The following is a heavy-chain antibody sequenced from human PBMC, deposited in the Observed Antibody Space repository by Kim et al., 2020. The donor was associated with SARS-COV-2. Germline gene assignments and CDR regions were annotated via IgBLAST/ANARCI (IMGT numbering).Heavy chain of an antibody. V-gene: IGHV3-48*02. CDR3: ARLSSSWEDYYYYYGMDV. CDR1: GFTFSSYS. Sequence: GGSLRLSCAASGFTFSSYSMNWVRQAPGKGLEWVSYISSSSSTIYYADSVKGRFTISRDNAKNSLYLQMNSLRDEDTAVYYCARLSSSWEDYYYYYGMDVWGQGTTVTVSS. CDR2: ISSSSSTI. D-gene: IGHD6-13*01. J-gene: IGHJ6*02.